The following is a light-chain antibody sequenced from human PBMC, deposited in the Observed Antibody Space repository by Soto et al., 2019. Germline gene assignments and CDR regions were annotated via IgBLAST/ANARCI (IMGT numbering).Light chain of an antibody. V-gene: IGKV1-5*01. J-gene: IGKJ1*01. CDR3: QHYGGMWT. CDR2: DAS. CDR1: HYISMW. Sequence: DIQMTQSPSTLSASVGDRVSFTCRASHYISMWLAWYQQKPGKAPKVLIYDASSLGSGVPSRFSGSGSGTEFILTISSLQPDDFASYCCQHYGGMWTFGQGTKVEMK.